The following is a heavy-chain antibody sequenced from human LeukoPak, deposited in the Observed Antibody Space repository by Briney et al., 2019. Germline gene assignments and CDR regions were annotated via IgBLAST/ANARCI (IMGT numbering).Heavy chain of an antibody. CDR3: ARHFYDTNPSDY. D-gene: IGHD3-22*01. J-gene: IGHJ4*02. CDR1: GYGFTTFW. Sequence: PGESLKISCKGSGYGFTTFWISWVRQMPGKSLEWMGMIDPSDSNTNYSPSFQGHVTISADRSISTAFLQWSSLKASDSAMYYRARHFYDTNPSDYWGQGTLVTVAS. V-gene: IGHV5-10-1*01. CDR2: IDPSDSNT.